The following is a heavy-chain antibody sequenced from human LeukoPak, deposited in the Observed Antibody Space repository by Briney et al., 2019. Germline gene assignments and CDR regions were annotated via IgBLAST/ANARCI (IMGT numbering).Heavy chain of an antibody. CDR2: ISGSGGST. J-gene: IGHJ6*02. Sequence: PGGSLRLSCAASGFIFSSYAMSWVRQAPGKGLEWVSAISGSGGSTYYADSVKGRFTISRDNSKNTLYLQMNSLRAEDTAVYYCAMTTVTASYYYGLDVWGQGTTVTVSS. V-gene: IGHV3-23*01. CDR3: AMTTVTASYYYGLDV. CDR1: GFIFSSYA. D-gene: IGHD4-17*01.